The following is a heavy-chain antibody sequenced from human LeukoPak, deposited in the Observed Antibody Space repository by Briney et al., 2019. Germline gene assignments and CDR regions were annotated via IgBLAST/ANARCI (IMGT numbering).Heavy chain of an antibody. J-gene: IGHJ4*02. V-gene: IGHV1-69*06. Sequence: SVKVSCKASGGTFSSYAISWVRQAPGQGLEWMGGIIPIFGTANYAQKFQGRVTITADKSTSTAYMELSSLRSEDTAVYYCARGGSYYDILTGYYKSDTFDYWGQGTLVTVSS. CDR3: ARGGSYYDILTGYYKSDTFDY. D-gene: IGHD3-9*01. CDR1: GGTFSSYA. CDR2: IIPIFGTA.